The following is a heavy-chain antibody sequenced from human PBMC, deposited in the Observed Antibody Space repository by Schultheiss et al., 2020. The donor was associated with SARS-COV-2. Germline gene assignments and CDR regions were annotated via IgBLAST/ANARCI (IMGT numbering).Heavy chain of an antibody. V-gene: IGHV4-39*07. Sequence: SETLSLTCTVSGGSISSSSYYWGWIRQPPGKGLEWIGSIYYSGSTYYNPSLKSRVTISADTSKNQFSLKLSSVTAADTAVYYCARAHSVVVAATHFDYWGQGTRVTVSS. CDR3: ARAHSVVVAATHFDY. CDR2: IYYSGST. J-gene: IGHJ4*02. D-gene: IGHD2-15*01. CDR1: GGSISSSSYY.